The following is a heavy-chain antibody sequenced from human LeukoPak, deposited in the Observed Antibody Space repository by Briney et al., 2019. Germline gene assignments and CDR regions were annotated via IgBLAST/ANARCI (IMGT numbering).Heavy chain of an antibody. Sequence: SETLSLTCAVYGGSFSGHYWSWIRQPPGKGLEWIGEINHSGSTNYNPSLKSRVTISVDTSKNQFSLKLSSVTAADTAVYYCARHGQQWLPKSIVAFDIWGQGTMVTVSS. CDR2: INHSGST. D-gene: IGHD6-19*01. J-gene: IGHJ3*02. V-gene: IGHV4-34*01. CDR3: ARHGQQWLPKSIVAFDI. CDR1: GGSFSGHY.